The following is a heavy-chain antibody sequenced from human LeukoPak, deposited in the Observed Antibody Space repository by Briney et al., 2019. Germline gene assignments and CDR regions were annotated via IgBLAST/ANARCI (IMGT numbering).Heavy chain of an antibody. J-gene: IGHJ6*03. V-gene: IGHV3-23*01. CDR3: AKRRGLELTYYYHMDV. D-gene: IGHD1-7*01. Sequence: PGGTLRLSCAASGFTFSSDGMSWVRQAPGEGLEWVSAISVSGGSTYYADSVKGRFTISRDNSKNTLYLQMNSLRADDTAVYYCAKRRGLELTYYYHMDVWGKGTTVTVSS. CDR1: GFTFSSDG. CDR2: ISVSGGST.